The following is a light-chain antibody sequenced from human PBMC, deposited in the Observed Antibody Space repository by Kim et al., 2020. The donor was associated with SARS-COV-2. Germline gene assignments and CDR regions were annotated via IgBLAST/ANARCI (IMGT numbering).Light chain of an antibody. CDR2: DVT. J-gene: IGLJ1*01. CDR1: SSDVSGYNY. V-gene: IGLV2-14*03. CDR3: SSYITRTGLYV. Sequence: SELTQPASVSGSPGQSITISCTGTSSDVSGYNYVSWYQQHAGKAPKLILYDVTNRPSGVSNRFSGSKSGNTASLTISGLQADDEADYFCSSYITRTGLYVFGAGTKVTVL.